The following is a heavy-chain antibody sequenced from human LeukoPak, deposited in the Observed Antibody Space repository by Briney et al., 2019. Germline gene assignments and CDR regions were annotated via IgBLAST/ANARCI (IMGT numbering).Heavy chain of an antibody. CDR3: ARAGIVGATGFGY. Sequence: SGTLSLTCAVSGGSISSSNWWGWVRQPPGKGLEWIGEIYHSGSTNYNPSLKSRVTISVDKSKNQFSLKLSSVTAADTAVYYCARAGIVGATGFGYWGQGTLVTVSS. J-gene: IGHJ4*02. CDR2: IYHSGST. D-gene: IGHD1-26*01. V-gene: IGHV4-4*02. CDR1: GGSISSSNW.